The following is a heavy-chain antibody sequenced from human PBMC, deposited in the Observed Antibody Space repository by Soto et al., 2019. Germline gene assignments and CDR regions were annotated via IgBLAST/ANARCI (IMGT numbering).Heavy chain of an antibody. V-gene: IGHV1-58*01. CDR3: AAAIDDYADFNP. Sequence: QVQLVQSGPEVKKPGTSVIVSCKTSGFTFSKSSVQWMRQARGQRLEWIGWVVVGSDNTRSAHNLQDRVTIARDMSTISYYMELSRPTSDDPAVYIYAAAIDDYADFNPWGQGTPVTVSS. CDR2: VVVGSDNT. CDR1: GFTFSKSS. D-gene: IGHD4-17*01. J-gene: IGHJ5*02.